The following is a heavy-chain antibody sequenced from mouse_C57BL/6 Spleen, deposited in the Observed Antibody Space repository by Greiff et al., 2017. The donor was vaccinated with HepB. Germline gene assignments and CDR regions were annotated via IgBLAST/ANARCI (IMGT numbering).Heavy chain of an antibody. CDR2: IDPSDSYT. D-gene: IGHD4-1*01. V-gene: IGHV1-59*01. J-gene: IGHJ1*03. Sequence: VQLQQPGAELVRPGTSVKLSCKASGYTFTSYWMHWVKQRPGQGLEWIGVIDPSDSYTNYNQKFKGKATLTVDTSSSTAYMQLSSLTSEDSAVYYCAELGSFDVWGTGTTVTVSS. CDR1: GYTFTSYW. CDR3: AELGSFDV.